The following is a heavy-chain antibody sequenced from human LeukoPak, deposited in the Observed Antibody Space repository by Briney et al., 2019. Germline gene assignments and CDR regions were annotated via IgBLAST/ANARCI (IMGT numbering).Heavy chain of an antibody. J-gene: IGHJ4*02. Sequence: GGSLRLSCAASGFTFSSYSMNWVRQAPGKGLEWVSYISSSSSTIYYADSVKGRFTISRDNAKNSLYLQMNSLRAEDTAVYYCATIAAQTQTQADYWGQGTLVTVSS. CDR3: ATIAAQTQTQADY. D-gene: IGHD6-13*01. CDR1: GFTFSSYS. V-gene: IGHV3-48*01. CDR2: ISSSSSTI.